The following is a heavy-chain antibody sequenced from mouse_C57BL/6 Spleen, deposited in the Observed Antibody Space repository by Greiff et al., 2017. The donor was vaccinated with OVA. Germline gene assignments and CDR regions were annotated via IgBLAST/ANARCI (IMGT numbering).Heavy chain of an antibody. D-gene: IGHD2-1*01. CDR3: ARRDGNYGGAMDY. V-gene: IGHV1-55*01. CDR1: GYTFTSYW. CDR2: IYPGSGST. J-gene: IGHJ4*01. Sequence: QVQLQQPGAELVKPGASVKMSCKASGYTFTSYWITWVKQRPGQGLEWIGDIYPGSGSTNYNEKFKSKATLTVDTSSSTAYMQLSSLTSEDSAVYYCARRDGNYGGAMDYWGQGTSVTVSS.